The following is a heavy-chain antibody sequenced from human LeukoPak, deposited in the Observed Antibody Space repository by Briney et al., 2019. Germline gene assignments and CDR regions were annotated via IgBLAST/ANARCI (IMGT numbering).Heavy chain of an antibody. D-gene: IGHD3-10*01. CDR1: GFTFSSYA. V-gene: IGHV3-23*01. CDR3: AKDFTMIRGSELDY. CDR2: ISGSGGST. J-gene: IGHJ4*02. Sequence: PGGSLRLPCAASGFTFSSYAMSWVRQAPGKGLEWVSTISGSGGSTYYADSVKGRFTISRDNSKNTLYLQMNSLRAEDTAVYYCAKDFTMIRGSELDYWGQGTLVTVSS.